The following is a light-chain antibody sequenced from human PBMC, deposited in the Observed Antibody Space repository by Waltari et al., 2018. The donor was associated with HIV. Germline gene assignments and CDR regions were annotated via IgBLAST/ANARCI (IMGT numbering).Light chain of an antibody. Sequence: SSALTQDPAVSVALGRTVRTTRPGASLRSYDTTWYQQKPGQAPVLVIYGKNNRPSGIPDRFSGSSSGNTASLTITGAQAEDEADYYCNSRDSSGNLVVFGGGTKLTVL. CDR1: SLRSYD. J-gene: IGLJ2*01. V-gene: IGLV3-19*01. CDR2: GKN. CDR3: NSRDSSGNLVV.